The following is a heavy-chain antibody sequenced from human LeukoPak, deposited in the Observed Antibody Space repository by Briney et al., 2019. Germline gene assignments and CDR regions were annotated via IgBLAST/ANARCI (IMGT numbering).Heavy chain of an antibody. J-gene: IGHJ4*02. D-gene: IGHD6-13*01. CDR2: IIPIFGTA. V-gene: IGHV1-69*06. Sequence: SVKVSCKASGGTFSSYAISWVRQAPGQGLEWMGGIIPIFGTADYAQKFQGRVTITADKSTSTAYMELSSLSSEDTAVYSCAMAPVIAAAGTPPSDYWGQGTLVTVSS. CDR3: AMAPVIAAAGTPPSDY. CDR1: GGTFSSYA.